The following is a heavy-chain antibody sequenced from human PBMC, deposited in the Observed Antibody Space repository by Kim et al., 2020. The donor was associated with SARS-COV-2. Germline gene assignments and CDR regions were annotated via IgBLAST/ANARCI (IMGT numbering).Heavy chain of an antibody. J-gene: IGHJ4*02. CDR3: ARGGSYSKTFDY. V-gene: IGHV4-34*01. D-gene: IGHD1-26*01. Sequence: NTNPALKRRVTISVDTPKNQFSLKLSPVTAAYTAVYYCARGGSYSKTFDYWGQGTLVTVSS.